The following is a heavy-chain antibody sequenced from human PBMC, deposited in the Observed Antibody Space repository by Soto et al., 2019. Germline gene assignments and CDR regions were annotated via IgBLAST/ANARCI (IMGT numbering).Heavy chain of an antibody. J-gene: IGHJ4*02. Sequence: SETLSLTCTVSGGSISSGDYYWSWIRQPPGKGLEWIGYIYYSGSTYYNPSLKSRVTTSVDTSKNQFSLKLSSVTAADTAVYYCARAPSSRGYSYGLDYWGQGTLVTVS. V-gene: IGHV4-30-4*01. CDR2: IYYSGST. CDR3: ARAPSSRGYSYGLDY. CDR1: GGSISSGDYY. D-gene: IGHD5-18*01.